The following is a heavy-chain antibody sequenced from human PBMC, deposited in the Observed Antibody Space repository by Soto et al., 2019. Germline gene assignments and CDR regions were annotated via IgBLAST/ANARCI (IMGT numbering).Heavy chain of an antibody. CDR1: GFTFNTYW. CDR2: INSDGSST. V-gene: IGHV3-74*01. J-gene: IGHJ6*02. CDR3: ARGLNNYYGSDV. Sequence: EVQLVESGGVLDQPGGSLRLSCVASGFTFNTYWMHWVRQAPGKGLVWVSRINSDGSSTSCADSVKGRFTISRDNAKNTVYLQMNSLSGEDTALYYCARGLNNYYGSDVWGQGTTVTVSS.